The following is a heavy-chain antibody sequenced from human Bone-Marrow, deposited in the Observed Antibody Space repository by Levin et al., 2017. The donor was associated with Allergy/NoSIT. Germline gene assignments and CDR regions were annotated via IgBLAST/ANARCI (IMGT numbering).Heavy chain of an antibody. CDR3: ARVTKGVIITSYYYSMDA. V-gene: IGHV4-34*01. CDR1: GGSFSGSY. Sequence: SQTLSLTCAVYGGSFSGSYWSWIRQPPGKGLEWIGEINHGGRTNYNPSLKSRATISLDTSKNQFSLKLNSVTAADTAVYYCARVTKGVIITSYYYSMDAWGKGTTVTVSS. CDR2: INHGGRT. J-gene: IGHJ6*03. D-gene: IGHD3-10*01.